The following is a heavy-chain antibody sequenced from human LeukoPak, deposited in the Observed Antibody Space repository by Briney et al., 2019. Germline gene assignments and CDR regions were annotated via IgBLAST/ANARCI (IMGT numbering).Heavy chain of an antibody. D-gene: IGHD4-23*01. CDR2: IYTSGST. Sequence: SSQTLSLTCTVSGGSISSGSYYWSWIRQPAGKGLEWIGRIYTSGSTNYNPSLKSRVTISVDTSKNQFSLKLSSVTAADTAVYYCARDGLDYGGNSFLSRGFDYWGQGTLVTVSS. V-gene: IGHV4-61*02. CDR1: GGSISSGSYY. CDR3: ARDGLDYGGNSFLSRGFDY. J-gene: IGHJ4*02.